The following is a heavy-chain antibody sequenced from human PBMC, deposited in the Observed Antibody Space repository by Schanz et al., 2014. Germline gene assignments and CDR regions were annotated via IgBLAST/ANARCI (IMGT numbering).Heavy chain of an antibody. Sequence: EVQLVESGGRLVQPGGSLRLSCAASGFTFSNYSMNWVRQAPGKGLEWVSYISSSSSTIYYADSVKGRFTISRDNAKNSLHLQMNSLRDEDTAVYYCARETGYCSSTRCYPGWFDPWGQGTLVTVSS. CDR1: GFTFSNYS. CDR2: ISSSSSTI. D-gene: IGHD2-2*03. V-gene: IGHV3-48*02. CDR3: ARETGYCSSTRCYPGWFDP. J-gene: IGHJ5*02.